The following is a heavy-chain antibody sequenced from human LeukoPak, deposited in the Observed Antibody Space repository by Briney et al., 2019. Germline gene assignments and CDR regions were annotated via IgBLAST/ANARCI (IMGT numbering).Heavy chain of an antibody. D-gene: IGHD3-22*01. Sequence: GGSLRLSCAASGFTFSSYSMNWVRQAPGKGLEWVSSISSSSSYIYYADSVKGRFTISRDNAKNSLYLQMNSLRAEDTAVYYCARDRTPDYYDSSVSTSIWGQGTLVTVSS. CDR3: ARDRTPDYYDSSVSTSI. CDR1: GFTFSSYS. CDR2: ISSSSSYI. J-gene: IGHJ4*02. V-gene: IGHV3-21*01.